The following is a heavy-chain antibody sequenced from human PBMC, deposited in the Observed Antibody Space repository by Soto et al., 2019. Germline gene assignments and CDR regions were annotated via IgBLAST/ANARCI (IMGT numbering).Heavy chain of an antibody. CDR1: GFTFSSYA. D-gene: IGHD3-10*01. J-gene: IGHJ4*02. CDR2: IRGSGGST. CDR3: ANGWLHYYGSGSFFDY. Sequence: GGSLRLSCAASGFTFSSYAMSWVRQAPGKGLEWVSAIRGSGGSTYYADSVKGRFTISRDNSKNTLYLQMNSLRAEDAAVYYCANGWLHYYGSGSFFDYWGQGTLVTVSS. V-gene: IGHV3-23*01.